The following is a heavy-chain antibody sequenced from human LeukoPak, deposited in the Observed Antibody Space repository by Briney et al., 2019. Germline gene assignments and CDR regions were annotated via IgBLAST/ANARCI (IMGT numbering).Heavy chain of an antibody. CDR3: ARNTETAIPLPYYFDY. D-gene: IGHD2-21*02. CDR2: IDAGNGDT. V-gene: IGHV1-3*01. J-gene: IGHJ4*02. CDR1: GYTFSDYA. Sequence: ASVKVSCKASGYTFSDYAMHWVRQAPGQRFEWMGWIDAGNGDTRYSQKFQGRVTITRDISASTAYMDLSSLRSEDTAVYYCARNTETAIPLPYYFDYWGQGTLVTVSS.